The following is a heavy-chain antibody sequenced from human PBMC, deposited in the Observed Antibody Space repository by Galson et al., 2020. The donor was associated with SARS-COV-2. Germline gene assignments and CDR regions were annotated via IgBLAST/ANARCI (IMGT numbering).Heavy chain of an antibody. CDR3: ASSGSQEGYYYYYMDV. Sequence: ASVKVSCKASGYTFTSYYMHWVRQAPGQGLEWMGIINPSGGSTSYAQKFQGRVTMTRDTSTSTVYMELSSLRSEDTAVYHCASSGSQEGYYYYYMDVWGKGTTVTSSS. CDR1: GYTFTSYY. J-gene: IGHJ6*03. D-gene: IGHD1-26*01. CDR2: INPSGGST. V-gene: IGHV1-46*03.